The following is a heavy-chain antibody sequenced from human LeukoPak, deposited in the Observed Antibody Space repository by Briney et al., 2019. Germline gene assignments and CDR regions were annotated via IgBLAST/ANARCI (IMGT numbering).Heavy chain of an antibody. CDR1: GYTFTGYY. Sequence: ASVKVSCKASGYTFTGYYMHWVRQAPGQGLEWMGWINPNSGGTNYAQKFQGRVTMTRDTSISTAYMELSRLRSDDTVVYYCARALDSSGSFDAFDIWGQGTMVTVSS. V-gene: IGHV1-2*02. J-gene: IGHJ3*02. CDR2: INPNSGGT. CDR3: ARALDSSGSFDAFDI. D-gene: IGHD3-22*01.